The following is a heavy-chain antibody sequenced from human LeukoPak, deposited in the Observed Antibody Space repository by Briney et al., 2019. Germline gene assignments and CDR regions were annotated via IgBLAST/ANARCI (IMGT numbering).Heavy chain of an antibody. CDR3: AKGSTVTKLYFEY. J-gene: IGHJ4*02. CDR2: ISSRDGST. D-gene: IGHD1-1*01. V-gene: IGHV3-23*01. Sequence: GGSLRLSCAASGFTFSIYAMSWVRQAPGKGLEWVSAISSRDGSTYYADYVKGRFTISRDNSKNTLHLQVNSLRAEDTAVYYCAKGSTVTKLYFEYWGQGTLVTVSS. CDR1: GFTFSIYA.